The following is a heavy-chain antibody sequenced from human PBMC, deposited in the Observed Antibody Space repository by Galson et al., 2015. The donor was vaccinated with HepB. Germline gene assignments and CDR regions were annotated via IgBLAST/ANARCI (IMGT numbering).Heavy chain of an antibody. Sequence: SVKVSCKASGGTFSSYAISWVRQAPGQGLEWMGGIIPIFGTANYAQKFQGRVTITADESTCTAYMELSSLRSEDTAVYYCARVAVTREYYFDYWGQGTLVTVSS. CDR2: IIPIFGTA. D-gene: IGHD2-21*02. CDR3: ARVAVTREYYFDY. V-gene: IGHV1-69*13. J-gene: IGHJ4*02. CDR1: GGTFSSYA.